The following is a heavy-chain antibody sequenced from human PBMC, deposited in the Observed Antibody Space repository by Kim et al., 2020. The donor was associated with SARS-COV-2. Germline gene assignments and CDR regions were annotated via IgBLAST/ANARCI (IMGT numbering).Heavy chain of an antibody. CDR2: IYYSGST. Sequence: SETLSLTCTVSGGSISSGGYYWSWLRQHPGKGLEWIGYIYYSGSTYYNPSLKSRVTISVDTSKNQFSLKLSSVTAADTAVYYCARVSYGSGSFWGQGTLVTVCS. J-gene: IGHJ4*02. CDR1: GGSISSGGYY. CDR3: ARVSYGSGSF. D-gene: IGHD3-10*01. V-gene: IGHV4-31*03.